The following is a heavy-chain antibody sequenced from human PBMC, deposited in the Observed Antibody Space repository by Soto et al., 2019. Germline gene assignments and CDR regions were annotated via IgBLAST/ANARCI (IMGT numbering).Heavy chain of an antibody. CDR2: INAGNGNT. J-gene: IGHJ6*02. V-gene: IGHV1-3*01. Sequence: VSVKVDCKASGYALTRYAMHWVRQAPGQRLEWMGWINAGNGNTKYSQKFQGRVTITRDTSASTAYMELSSLRSEDTAVYYCARSSPHDFWGGSYYYGMDVWGQGTTVTVSS. CDR3: ARSSPHDFWGGSYYYGMDV. CDR1: GYALTRYA. D-gene: IGHD3-3*01.